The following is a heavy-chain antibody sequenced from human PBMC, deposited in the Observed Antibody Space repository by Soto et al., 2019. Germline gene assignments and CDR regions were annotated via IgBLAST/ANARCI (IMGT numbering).Heavy chain of an antibody. J-gene: IGHJ4*02. CDR3: ARGRTPIDY. Sequence: QVQLVQSGAEVKKPGASVKVSCKASGYPFTNFGISWVRHAPGQGLEWMGWISAYNGNTNYAQNFQGRVTMTTDASTSSAYMELRSLRSDDTAVYYCARGRTPIDYWGQGTLVTVSS. D-gene: IGHD2-15*01. CDR1: GYPFTNFG. CDR2: ISAYNGNT. V-gene: IGHV1-18*01.